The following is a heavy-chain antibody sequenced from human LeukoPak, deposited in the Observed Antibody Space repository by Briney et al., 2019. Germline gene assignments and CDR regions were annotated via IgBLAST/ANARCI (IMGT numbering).Heavy chain of an antibody. D-gene: IGHD3-22*01. V-gene: IGHV4-38-2*02. Sequence: PSETLSLTCSVSGYSISSGYYWSWIRQPPGKGLEWIGEINHSGSTNYNPSLKSRVTISVDTSKNQFSLKLSSVTAADTAVYYCARQRVRVGIPWEYYYDSSANGDDAFDIWGQGTMVTVSS. J-gene: IGHJ3*02. CDR1: GYSISSGYY. CDR2: INHSGST. CDR3: ARQRVRVGIPWEYYYDSSANGDDAFDI.